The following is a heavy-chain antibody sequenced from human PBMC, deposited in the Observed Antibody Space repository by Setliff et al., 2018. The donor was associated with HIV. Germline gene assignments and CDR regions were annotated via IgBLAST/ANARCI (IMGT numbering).Heavy chain of an antibody. CDR1: GFTFDDYG. Sequence: SGGSLRLSCAASGFTFDDYGMSWVRQAPGKGLEWVSGINWNGGSTGYADSVKGRFTISRDNAKNSLYLQMNSLRAEDTALYYCARDPGAAAGNGNWFDPWGQGTLVTVSS. D-gene: IGHD6-13*01. V-gene: IGHV3-20*04. CDR3: ARDPGAAAGNGNWFDP. CDR2: INWNGGST. J-gene: IGHJ5*02.